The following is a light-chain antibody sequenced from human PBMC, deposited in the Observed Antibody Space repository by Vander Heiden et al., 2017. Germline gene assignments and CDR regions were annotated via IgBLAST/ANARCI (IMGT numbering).Light chain of an antibody. Sequence: DIQMTQSPSTLSASVGDRVTITCRATQSSSRWLAWYQQKPGKVPKLLIYKASTLESGVPSRFSGSGSGTEFTLTISSLQPDDFATYYCQQYDSSSWTFGQGTKVEIK. V-gene: IGKV1-5*03. CDR3: QQYDSSSWT. CDR1: QSSSRW. J-gene: IGKJ1*01. CDR2: KAS.